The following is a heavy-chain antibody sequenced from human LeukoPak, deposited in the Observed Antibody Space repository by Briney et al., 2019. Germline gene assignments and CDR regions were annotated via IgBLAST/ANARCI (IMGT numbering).Heavy chain of an antibody. Sequence: PGGSLRLACAASGFTFSSYAMHWVRQAPGKGLGWVAVISYEGNNKYYADFVKGRFTISRDNSKNTLYLQMNSLRVEDTAVYYCARERYYYDSSGPLFIDYWGQGTLVTVSS. J-gene: IGHJ4*02. V-gene: IGHV3-30*04. D-gene: IGHD3-22*01. CDR1: GFTFSSYA. CDR2: ISYEGNNK. CDR3: ARERYYYDSSGPLFIDY.